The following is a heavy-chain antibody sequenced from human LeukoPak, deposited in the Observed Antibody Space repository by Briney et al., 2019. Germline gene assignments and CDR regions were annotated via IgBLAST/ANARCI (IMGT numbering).Heavy chain of an antibody. CDR1: GFTFSSYC. D-gene: IGHD6-19*01. J-gene: IGHJ5*02. Sequence: GGSLRLSCAASGFTFSSYCMHWVRQAPGKGLEWVAVIWYDGSNKYYADSVKGRFTISRDNSKNTLYLQMNSLRAEDTAVYYCARDKYSSGWRNSNWFDPWGQGTLVTVSS. V-gene: IGHV3-33*01. CDR2: IWYDGSNK. CDR3: ARDKYSSGWRNSNWFDP.